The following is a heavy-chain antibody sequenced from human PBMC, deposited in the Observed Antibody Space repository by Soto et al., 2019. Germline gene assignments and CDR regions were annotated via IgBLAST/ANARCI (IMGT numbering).Heavy chain of an antibody. D-gene: IGHD1-26*01. CDR1: GFTFSSYW. CDR2: INSDGSST. V-gene: IGHV3-74*01. J-gene: IGHJ4*02. CDR3: SRVGGSTWH. Sequence: PVGSLRLSCAASGFTFSSYWMHWVRQAPGKGLVWVPRINSDGSSTNYADFVKGRFAISRDNAENTLYLQMNSLRVEDTAVYYCSRVGGSTWHWGQGTLVTVSS.